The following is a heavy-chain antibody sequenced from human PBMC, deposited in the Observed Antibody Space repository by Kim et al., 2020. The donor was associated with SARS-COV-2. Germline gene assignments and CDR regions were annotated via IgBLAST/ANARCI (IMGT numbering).Heavy chain of an antibody. J-gene: IGHJ2*01. CDR3: ARAGPQGWYFDL. V-gene: IGHV4-39*01. Sequence: YSNPSLTSRVTLSTETSKNQFSLDLRSVTAADTAVYYCARAGPQGWYFDLCGRGTLVTVSS.